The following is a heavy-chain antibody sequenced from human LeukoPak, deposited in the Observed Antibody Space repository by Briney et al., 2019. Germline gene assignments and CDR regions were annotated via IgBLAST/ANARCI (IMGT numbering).Heavy chain of an antibody. Sequence: PSETLSLTCTVSGGSISSGGYYWSWIRQHPGKGLEWIGYIYYSGSTYYNPSLKSRVTISVDTSKNQFSLKLSSVTAADTAVYYCARYCSSTSCYDGDGYWGQGTLVTVSS. CDR2: IYYSGST. J-gene: IGHJ4*02. CDR1: GGSISSGGYY. CDR3: ARYCSSTSCYDGDGY. V-gene: IGHV4-31*03. D-gene: IGHD2-2*01.